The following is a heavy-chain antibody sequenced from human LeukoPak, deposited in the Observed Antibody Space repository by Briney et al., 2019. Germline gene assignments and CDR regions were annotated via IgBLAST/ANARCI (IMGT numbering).Heavy chain of an antibody. CDR3: ARAGDKRQLYPNFAFDI. V-gene: IGHV1-2*02. D-gene: IGHD6-13*01. CDR2: INPNSGGT. J-gene: IGHJ3*02. Sequence: ASVKVSCKASGYTFTGYYMHWVRQAPGQGLEWMGWINPNSGGTNYAQKFQGRDTMTRDTSISTAYMELSRLRSDDTAVYYCARAGDKRQLYPNFAFDIWGQGTMVTVSS. CDR1: GYTFTGYY.